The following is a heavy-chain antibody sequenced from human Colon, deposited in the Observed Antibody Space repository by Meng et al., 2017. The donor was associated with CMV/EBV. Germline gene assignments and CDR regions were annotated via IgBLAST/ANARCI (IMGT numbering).Heavy chain of an antibody. CDR3: VVKGSAWFDY. D-gene: IGHD2-21*01. CDR1: GFSFTSYW. Sequence: GGSLRLSCAASGFSFTSYWMHWVRQAPGKGLVWISGMNAEGTIINNADSVKVRFTISRDNARNTLYLQMNSLRGDDTAVYYCVVKGSAWFDYWGQGTLVTVSS. J-gene: IGHJ4*02. CDR2: MNAEGTII. V-gene: IGHV3-74*01.